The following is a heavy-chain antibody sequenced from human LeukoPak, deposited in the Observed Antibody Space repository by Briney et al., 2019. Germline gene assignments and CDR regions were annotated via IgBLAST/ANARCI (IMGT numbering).Heavy chain of an antibody. CDR2: IIPIFGTA. Sequence: ASVKVSCKASGGTFSSYAISWVRQAPGQGLEWMGGIIPIFGTANYAQKFQGRVTITADESTSTAYMELSSLRSEDTAIYYCARGPVDDFWTTNHGTTEYFQDWGQGTLVTVSS. J-gene: IGHJ1*01. CDR1: GGTFSSYA. CDR3: ARGPVDDFWTTNHGTTEYFQD. V-gene: IGHV1-69*13. D-gene: IGHD3-3*01.